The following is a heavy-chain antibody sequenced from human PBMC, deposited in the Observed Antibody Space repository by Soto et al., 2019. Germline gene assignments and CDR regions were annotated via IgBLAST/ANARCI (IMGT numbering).Heavy chain of an antibody. CDR2: IKSRVSGETT. J-gene: IGHJ4*02. V-gene: IGHV3-15*01. Sequence: QLVESGGGLVKPGGSLRLSCAGSGFTFGNEWMNWVRQAPGKGLEWVGRIKSRVSGETTDYAAPVTGRFTISRDDSKNTVFLQMDSLKTEDTAVYYCSTGAYYFDYWGQGTLVTVSS. CDR1: GFTFGNEW. CDR3: STGAYYFDY.